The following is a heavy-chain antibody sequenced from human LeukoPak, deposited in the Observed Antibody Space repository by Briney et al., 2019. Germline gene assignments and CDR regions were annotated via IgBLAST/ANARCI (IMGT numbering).Heavy chain of an antibody. D-gene: IGHD6-19*01. V-gene: IGHV1-46*01. CDR1: GYTFTSYY. CDR3: ARGGQWLVMRLTNWFDP. J-gene: IGHJ5*02. Sequence: GASVKVSCKASGYTFTSYYMHWVRQAPGQGLEWMGIINPSGGSTSYAQKFQGRVTMTRDTSTSTVYMELSSLRSEDTAVYYCARGGQWLVMRLTNWFDPWGQGTLVTVSS. CDR2: INPSGGST.